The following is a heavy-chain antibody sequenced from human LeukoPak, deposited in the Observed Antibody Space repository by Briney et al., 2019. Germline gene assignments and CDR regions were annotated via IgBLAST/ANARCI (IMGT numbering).Heavy chain of an antibody. D-gene: IGHD5-18*01. Sequence: GASVKVSCKASGYTFTGYYMHWVRQAPGQGLEWIGWINPNSGGTNYAQKFQGRVTMTRDTSISTAYMELSRLRSDDTAVYYCARDLIRYSYGLGAFDIWGQGAMVTVSS. CDR3: ARDLIRYSYGLGAFDI. CDR1: GYTFTGYY. J-gene: IGHJ3*02. CDR2: INPNSGGT. V-gene: IGHV1-2*02.